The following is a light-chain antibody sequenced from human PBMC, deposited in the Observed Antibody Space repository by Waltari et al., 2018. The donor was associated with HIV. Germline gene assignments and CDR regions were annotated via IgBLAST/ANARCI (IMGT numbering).Light chain of an antibody. CDR2: GNT. CDR3: HSYDNSLSASV. V-gene: IGLV1-40*01. CDR1: RSNIGARSE. J-gene: IGLJ3*02. Sequence: QSVLTHPPSVSGAPVQRVTISCSATRSNIGARSEVHWYQQLPGTAPKLLTYGNTNRPSGVPDRFSDFKSGTSASLVITGLQAEDEADYYCHSYDNSLSASVFGGGTKLTVL.